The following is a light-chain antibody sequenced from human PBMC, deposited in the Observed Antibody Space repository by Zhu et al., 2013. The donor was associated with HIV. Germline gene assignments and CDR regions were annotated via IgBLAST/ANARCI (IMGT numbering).Light chain of an antibody. J-gene: IGKJ4*01. CDR2: DAS. CDR1: QTVVTW. CDR3: LQHNSFPLT. Sequence: DIQLTQSPSTLSASVGDRVTITCRASQTVVTWLAWHQQKPGKAPKLLIYDASNLHTGVPSRFSGSGSGTGFTLTISSLQPEDFATYYCLQHNSFPLTFGGGTRVEIK. V-gene: IGKV1-5*01.